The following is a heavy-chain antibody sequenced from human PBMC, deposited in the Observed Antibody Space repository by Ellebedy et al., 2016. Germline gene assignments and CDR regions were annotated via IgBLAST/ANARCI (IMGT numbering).Heavy chain of an antibody. V-gene: IGHV4-59*02. J-gene: IGHJ3*01. CDR3: AKWNGDWYAFDV. CDR2: VFHTGIA. Sequence: SETLSLTCNVSGGSVSSAYWNWIRRPPGKGLEWIGYVFHTGIAVYNPSLKSRVTMSIDTSRSQFSLTLTSVTAADTAVYYCAKWNGDWYAFDVWGQGTMVTVSS. CDR1: GGSVSSAY. D-gene: IGHD1-20*01.